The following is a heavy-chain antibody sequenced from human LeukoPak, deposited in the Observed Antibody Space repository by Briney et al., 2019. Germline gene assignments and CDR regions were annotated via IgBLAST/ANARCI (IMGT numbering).Heavy chain of an antibody. V-gene: IGHV3-30*02. CDR1: GFTFSSYG. D-gene: IGHD6-6*01. CDR3: AKPPRYSSSYPDY. J-gene: IGHJ4*02. CDR2: IRYDGSNK. Sequence: PGGSLRLSCAASGFTFSSYGMHWVRQAPGKGLEWVAFIRYDGSNKYYADSAKGRFTISRDNSKNTLYLQMNSLRAEDTAVYYCAKPPRYSSSYPDYWGQGTLVTVSS.